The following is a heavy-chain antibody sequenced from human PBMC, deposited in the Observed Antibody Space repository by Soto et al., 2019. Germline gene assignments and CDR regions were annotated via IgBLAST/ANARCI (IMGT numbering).Heavy chain of an antibody. V-gene: IGHV3-15*07. CDR3: ATMGHCSNGVCSYYYYGMDV. J-gene: IGHJ6*02. CDR2: IKSKIDGGTS. Sequence: EVQLVESGGGLVKPGGSLRLSCGASGFTFSHAWMNWVRQAPAKGLEWVGRIKSKIDGGTSDYAAPVKGRFSISRDDSKDTLFLQMNSLKTEDTAVYFCATMGHCSNGVCSYYYYGMDVWGLGTTVTVSS. CDR1: GFTFSHAW. D-gene: IGHD2-8*01.